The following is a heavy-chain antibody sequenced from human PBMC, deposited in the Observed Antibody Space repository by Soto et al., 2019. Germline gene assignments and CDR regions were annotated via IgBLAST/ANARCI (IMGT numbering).Heavy chain of an antibody. CDR3: ARAGWQLLAWSDP. D-gene: IGHD2-15*01. CDR1: GFTFRDYY. J-gene: IGHJ5*02. V-gene: IGHV3-11*01. Sequence: QVQLVESGGALVKPGGSLRLSCAASGFTFRDYYMTWIRQAPGKGLEWISYISSSGTSIYYADSVKGRFTISRDNAKNSLYLQRNSLRAEDTAVYYCARAGWQLLAWSDPWGQGTRVTVSS. CDR2: ISSSGTSI.